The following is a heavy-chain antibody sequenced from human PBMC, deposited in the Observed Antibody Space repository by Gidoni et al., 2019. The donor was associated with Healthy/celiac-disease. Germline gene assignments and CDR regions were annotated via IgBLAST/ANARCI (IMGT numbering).Heavy chain of an antibody. CDR2: ISSSSSYI. CDR1: GFSFSSYS. CDR3: ARVKEGDYGPFGY. Sequence: EVQLVESGGGLGKPGGSLRLSCAASGFSFSSYSMNWVRQAPGKGLELVSSISSSSSYIYYADSVKGRFTISRDNAKNSLYLQMNSLRAEDTAVYYCARVKEGDYGPFGYWGQGTLVTVSS. V-gene: IGHV3-21*01. D-gene: IGHD4-17*01. J-gene: IGHJ4*02.